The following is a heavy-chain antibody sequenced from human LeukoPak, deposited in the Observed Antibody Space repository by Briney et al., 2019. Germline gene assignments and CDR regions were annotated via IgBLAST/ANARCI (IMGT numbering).Heavy chain of an antibody. J-gene: IGHJ4*02. D-gene: IGHD2-8*01. CDR3: AKDPVRDIVLMVYAL. CDR2: ISSSGSTI. Sequence: GSLRLSCAASGFTFSSYEMNWVRQAPGKGLEWVSYISSSGSTIYYADSVKGRFTISRDNAKNSLYLQMNSLRAEDTAVYYCAKDPVRDIVLMVYALWGQGTLVAVSS. V-gene: IGHV3-48*03. CDR1: GFTFSSYE.